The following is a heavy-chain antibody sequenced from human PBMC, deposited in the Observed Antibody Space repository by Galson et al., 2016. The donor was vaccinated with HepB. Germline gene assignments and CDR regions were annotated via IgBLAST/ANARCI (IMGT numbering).Heavy chain of an antibody. D-gene: IGHD1-26*01. CDR2: ISGSGGNT. J-gene: IGHJ3*02. V-gene: IGHV3-23*01. CDR1: GFAFSNYS. CDR3: AGSYSGRKGASDI. Sequence: SLRLSCAASGFAFSNYSMNWVRQAPGKGLEWVSGISGSGGNTYYADSVKGRFTISRDNSKNTVDLQMNSLRAEDTAVYYCAGSYSGRKGASDIWGQGTMVTVSS.